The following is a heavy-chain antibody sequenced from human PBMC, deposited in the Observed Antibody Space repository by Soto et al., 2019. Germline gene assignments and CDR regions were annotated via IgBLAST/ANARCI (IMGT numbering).Heavy chain of an antibody. CDR3: ARLLTEGVTYREDAFDI. CDR1: GYTFTSHG. V-gene: IGHV1-18*01. J-gene: IGHJ3*02. Sequence: QVQLVQSGGEVKKPGASVKVSCKASGYTFTSHGFSWVRQAPGQGLEWMGWISTYNGKTDYAEKLQGRVTMTADTRTNTGYMELRSLRSDDTAVYYCARLLTEGVTYREDAFDIWGQGTKVTVSS. CDR2: ISTYNGKT. D-gene: IGHD3-16*02.